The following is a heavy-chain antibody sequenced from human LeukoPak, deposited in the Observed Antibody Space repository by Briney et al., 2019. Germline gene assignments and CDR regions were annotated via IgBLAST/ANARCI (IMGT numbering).Heavy chain of an antibody. D-gene: IGHD3-22*01. CDR3: AREEMMVILALDM. J-gene: IGHJ3*02. V-gene: IGHV1-18*01. Sequence: ASVKVSCKTSGYTFTSYGINWVRQAPGQGLEWLGWISAYSGNTNSAQKLQGRVTMTTDTSTSTAYMELRSLRSDDTAVYYCAREEMMVILALDMWGQGTMVTVSS. CDR1: GYTFTSYG. CDR2: ISAYSGNT.